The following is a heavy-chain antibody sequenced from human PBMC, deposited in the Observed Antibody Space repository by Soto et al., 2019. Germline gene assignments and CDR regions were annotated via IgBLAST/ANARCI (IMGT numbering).Heavy chain of an antibody. CDR2: ILYDGSNK. CDR1: GFTFSSYA. J-gene: IGHJ4*02. Sequence: QVQLVESGGGVVQPGRSLRLSCVASGFTFSSYAMHWVRQAPGKGLEWVAVILYDGSNKYYADSVKGRFTISRDNSKNTLYLQMNSLRAEDTAVYYCARDDISLIHSNGWRWGQGTLVTVSS. D-gene: IGHD6-19*01. CDR3: ARDDISLIHSNGWR. V-gene: IGHV3-30-3*01.